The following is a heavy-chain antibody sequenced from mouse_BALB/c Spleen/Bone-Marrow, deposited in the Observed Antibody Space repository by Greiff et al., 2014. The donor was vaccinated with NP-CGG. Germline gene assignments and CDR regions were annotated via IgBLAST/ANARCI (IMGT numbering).Heavy chain of an antibody. D-gene: IGHD1-2*01. CDR3: ARITTATGAMDY. J-gene: IGHJ4*01. V-gene: IGHV2-9*02. Sequence: QVQLKESRPGLVAPPPSLSITCPGSGFFFTCYGVHWVCPPPGKGLEGLGVRWAGGSTNYNSALMSRLSISKDNSKSQVFLKMNSLQTDDTAMYYCARITTATGAMDYWGQGTSVTVSS. CDR1: GFFFTCYG. CDR2: RWAGGST.